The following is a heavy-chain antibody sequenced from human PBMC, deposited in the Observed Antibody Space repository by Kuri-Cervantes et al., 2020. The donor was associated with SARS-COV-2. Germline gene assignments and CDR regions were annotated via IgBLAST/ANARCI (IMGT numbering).Heavy chain of an antibody. CDR2: ISWNSGSI. CDR1: GFTFDDYA. J-gene: IGHJ4*02. Sequence: GGSLRLSCAASGFTFDDYAMHWVRQAPEMGLEWVSGISWNSGSIGYADSVKGRFTISRDNAKNSLYLQMNSLRAEDTAVYYCSRDSLRGIFGVVIIDYWGQGTLVTVSS. D-gene: IGHD3-3*01. CDR3: SRDSLRGIFGVVIIDY. V-gene: IGHV3-9*01.